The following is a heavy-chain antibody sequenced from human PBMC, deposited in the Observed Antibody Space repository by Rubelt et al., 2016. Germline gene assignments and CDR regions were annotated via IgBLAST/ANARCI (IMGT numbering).Heavy chain of an antibody. V-gene: IGHV6-1*01. Sequence: QIQLQQSGPGLVKPSQTLSLTCAISGDSVSSNSAAWNWIRQSPSRGLEYLGRTYNRSTWSSDSEVSVKNRITTNPDTSKYLFSLALNSGAPEETAVYYCARLGPTRALDYWGQGTLFTVSS. D-gene: IGHD1-26*01. CDR3: ARLGPTRALDY. CDR2: TYNRSTWSS. J-gene: IGHJ4*02. CDR1: GDSVSSNSAA.